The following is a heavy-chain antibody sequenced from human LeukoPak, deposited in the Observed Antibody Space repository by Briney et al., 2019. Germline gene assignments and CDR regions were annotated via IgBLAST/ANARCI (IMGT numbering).Heavy chain of an antibody. D-gene: IGHD3-10*01. V-gene: IGHV4-30-4*01. CDR3: AIGGFGELGSRFDP. Sequence: PSETLSLTCTVSGGSISSGGYYWSWIRQPPGKGLEWVGYIYYSGSTYYNPSLKSRVTISVDTSKNQFSLKLSSVTAADTAVYYCAIGGFGELGSRFDPWGQGTLVTVSS. CDR1: GGSISSGGYY. J-gene: IGHJ5*02. CDR2: IYYSGST.